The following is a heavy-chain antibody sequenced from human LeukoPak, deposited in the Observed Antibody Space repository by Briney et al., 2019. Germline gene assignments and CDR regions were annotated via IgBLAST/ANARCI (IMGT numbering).Heavy chain of an antibody. CDR2: ITGHGGTT. D-gene: IGHD3-3*01. CDR3: AKGHFGAGHY. J-gene: IGHJ4*02. Sequence: GGSLRLSCAASGFTFDDFTMHLFRQPPGRGLQWVSLITGHGGTTSYADSVKGRFTISRDNSKNSLYLHMNSLRNEDTALYYCAKGHFGAGHYWGQGTLVTVSS. CDR1: GFTFDDFT. V-gene: IGHV3-43*02.